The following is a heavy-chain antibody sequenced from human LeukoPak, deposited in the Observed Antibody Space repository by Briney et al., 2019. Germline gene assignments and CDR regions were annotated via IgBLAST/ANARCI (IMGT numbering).Heavy chain of an antibody. D-gene: IGHD6-19*01. CDR3: ASSSGRRPHDAFDI. Sequence: PGGSLRLSCAASGFTFSDYYMSWIRQAPGKGLEWVSYISSSGSTIYYADSVKGRFTISRDNAKNSLYLQMNSLRAEDTAVYYCASSSGRRPHDAFDIWGQGTTVTVSS. CDR2: ISSSGSTI. J-gene: IGHJ3*02. V-gene: IGHV3-11*01. CDR1: GFTFSDYY.